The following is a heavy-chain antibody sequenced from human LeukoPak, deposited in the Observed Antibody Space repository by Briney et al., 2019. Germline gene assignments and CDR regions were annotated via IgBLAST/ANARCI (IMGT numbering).Heavy chain of an antibody. D-gene: IGHD4-23*01. CDR2: ISSSSSYI. J-gene: IGHJ4*02. Sequence: PGGSLRLSCAASGFTFSSYSMNWVRQAPGKGLEWVSSISSSSSYIYYADSVKGRFTISRDNAKNSLYLQMNSLRAEDTAVYYCARGGHYGGNLTPDYWGQGTLVTVSS. CDR1: GFTFSSYS. V-gene: IGHV3-21*01. CDR3: ARGGHYGGNLTPDY.